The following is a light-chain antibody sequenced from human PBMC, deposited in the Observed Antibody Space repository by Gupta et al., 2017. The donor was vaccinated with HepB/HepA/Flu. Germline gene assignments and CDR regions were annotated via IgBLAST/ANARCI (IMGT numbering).Light chain of an antibody. Sequence: DIQMTQSPSSLSASVGDRVTITCQASQDIASNLNWYQQRPGKAPKLLIYDASNLEVGVPSRFSGSGSATKFTFTISGLQPEDFATYYCLQNDKVPLSLAGGTKVEI. V-gene: IGKV1-33*01. CDR3: LQNDKVPLS. J-gene: IGKJ4*01. CDR1: QDIASN. CDR2: DAS.